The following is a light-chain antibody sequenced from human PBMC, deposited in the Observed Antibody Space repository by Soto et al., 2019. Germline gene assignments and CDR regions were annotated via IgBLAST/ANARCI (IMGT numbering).Light chain of an antibody. CDR1: SSDVGGYNY. V-gene: IGLV2-14*01. CDR3: SLYTRSSSYV. CDR2: DVS. J-gene: IGLJ1*01. Sequence: QPVLTQPVSVLGSHGQLFHISCTGTSSDVGGYNYVSWCQQHPGKTTKLMIYDVSNRPSGVSNRFSGSKSGNTASLTISGLQSKDEADYYCSLYTRSSSYVFGTGTRVTVL.